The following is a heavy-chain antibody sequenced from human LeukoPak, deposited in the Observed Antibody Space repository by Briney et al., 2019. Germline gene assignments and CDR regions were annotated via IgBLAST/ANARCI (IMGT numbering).Heavy chain of an antibody. Sequence: ASVKVSCKASGYTFTSYYMHWVRQAPGQGLEWMGIINPSGGSTSYAQKFQGRVTMTRDTSTSTVYMELSSLRSEDTAVYYCARVRRYCSGGSCSGLGYWGQGTLVTVSS. J-gene: IGHJ4*02. V-gene: IGHV1-46*01. CDR1: GYTFTSYY. CDR3: ARVRRYCSGGSCSGLGY. CDR2: INPSGGST. D-gene: IGHD2-15*01.